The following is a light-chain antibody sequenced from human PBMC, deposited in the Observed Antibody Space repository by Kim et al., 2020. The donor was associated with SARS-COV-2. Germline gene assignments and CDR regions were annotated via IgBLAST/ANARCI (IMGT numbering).Light chain of an antibody. CDR2: DVR. J-gene: IGLJ3*02. CDR1: SSDVGGYNY. Sequence: GQSITIPCTGNSSDVGGYNYVSWYQQHPGKAPKLMIYDVRNRPSGVSNRFSGSKSGNTASLTISGLQAEDEADYYCSSYTSSSTLVFGGGTKLTVL. CDR3: SSYTSSSTLV. V-gene: IGLV2-14*03.